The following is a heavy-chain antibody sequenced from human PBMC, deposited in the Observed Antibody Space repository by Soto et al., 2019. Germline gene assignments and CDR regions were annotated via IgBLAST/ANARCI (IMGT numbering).Heavy chain of an antibody. CDR3: ARVRGSFLIHYFDY. CDR1: GGSISSSNW. V-gene: IGHV4-4*02. Sequence: QVQLQESGPGLVKPSGTLSLTCAVSGGSISSSNWWSWVRQPPGKGLEWIGEIYHSGSTNYNPSHKSRVTISVDKSKNQFSLKLSSVTAVDTSVYYCARVRGSFLIHYFDYWGQGTLVTVSS. D-gene: IGHD6-13*01. J-gene: IGHJ4*02. CDR2: IYHSGST.